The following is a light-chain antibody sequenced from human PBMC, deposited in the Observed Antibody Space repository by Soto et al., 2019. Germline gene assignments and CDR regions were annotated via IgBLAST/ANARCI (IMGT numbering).Light chain of an antibody. J-gene: IGLJ2*01. V-gene: IGLV2-8*01. CDR1: SSDVGGYKY. Sequence: QSALTQPPSASGSPGQSVTISCTGTSSDVGGYKYVSWYQQHPGKAPKLMIYEVSQRPSGVPDRFSGSKSGNTASLTVSGLQAEDEAAYYCSSYAGSNNLNVFGGGTKLTVL. CDR3: SSYAGSNNLNV. CDR2: EVS.